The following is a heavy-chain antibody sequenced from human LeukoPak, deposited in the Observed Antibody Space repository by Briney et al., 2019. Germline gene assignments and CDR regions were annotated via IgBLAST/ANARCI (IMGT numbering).Heavy chain of an antibody. J-gene: IGHJ4*02. CDR1: GFTFDDYA. V-gene: IGHV3-9*01. CDR3: AKDIGYSYASGCDY. CDR2: ISWNSGSI. Sequence: GGSLRLSCAASGFTFDDYAMHWVRQAPGKGLEWVSGISWNSGSIGYADSVKGRFTISRDNAKNSLYLQMNSLRAEDTALYYCAKDIGYSYASGCDYWGQGTLVTVPS. D-gene: IGHD5-18*01.